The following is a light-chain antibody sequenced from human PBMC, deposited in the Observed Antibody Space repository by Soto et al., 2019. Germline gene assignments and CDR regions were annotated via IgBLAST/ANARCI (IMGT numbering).Light chain of an antibody. Sequence: EIQMTQSPPPLSASVGDRVTITFRASQSIRHYLAWYQQMPGKAPKLLIYGASTLQSGVPSRFSGSGSGTEFTLTISSLQPDDFGTYFCQHHNSYSQTFGQGTKVDIK. V-gene: IGKV1-5*01. CDR2: GAS. CDR3: QHHNSYSQT. CDR1: QSIRHY. J-gene: IGKJ1*01.